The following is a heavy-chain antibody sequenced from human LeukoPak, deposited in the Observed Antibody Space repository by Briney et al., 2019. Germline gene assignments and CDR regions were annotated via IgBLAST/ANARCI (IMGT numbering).Heavy chain of an antibody. CDR1: GLRFSDYY. CDR2: ISSGGDIM. J-gene: IGHJ3*01. CDR3: ARDTDYAFDV. V-gene: IGHV3-11*04. Sequence: GGSLRLSCAASGLRFSDYYVSWIRQAPGKGLQWVSYISSGGDIMHYADSVKGRFTISRDNAKNSLYLQMNSLRAEDTAVYYCARDTDYAFDVWGQGTMVTVSS.